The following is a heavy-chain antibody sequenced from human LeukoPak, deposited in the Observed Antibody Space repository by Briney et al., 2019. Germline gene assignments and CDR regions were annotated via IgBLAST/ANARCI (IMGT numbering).Heavy chain of an antibody. CDR2: INHSGST. CDR1: GGSFSGYY. Sequence: NPSETLSLTCAVYGGSFSGYYWNWIRQPPGKGLEWIGEINHSGSTNYNPSLKSRVTISVDTSKNQFSLHLSSVTAADTAVYYCARGGRSWLLLKRYFDLWGRGTLVTVSS. CDR3: ARGGRSWLLLKRYFDL. V-gene: IGHV4-34*01. J-gene: IGHJ2*01. D-gene: IGHD3-22*01.